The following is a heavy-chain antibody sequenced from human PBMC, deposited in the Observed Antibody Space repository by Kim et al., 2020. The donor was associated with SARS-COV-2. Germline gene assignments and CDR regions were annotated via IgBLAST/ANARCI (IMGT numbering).Heavy chain of an antibody. D-gene: IGHD2-21*01. CDR2: IRAYNGKT. J-gene: IGHJ3*02. Sequence: ASVKVSCKISGYTFTTYGISWVRQAPGQGLEWMGWIRAYNGKTNYAQKFQGRVTMTIDPYTDTAYMEMRSLRSDDTAIYYCARVQGCGGDCDAFDIWGQGTMVTVSS. V-gene: IGHV1-18*01. CDR3: ARVQGCGGDCDAFDI. CDR1: GYTFTTYG.